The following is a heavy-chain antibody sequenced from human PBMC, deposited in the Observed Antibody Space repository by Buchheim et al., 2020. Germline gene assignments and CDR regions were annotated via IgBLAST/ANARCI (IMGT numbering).Heavy chain of an antibody. D-gene: IGHD6-6*01. CDR3: ARGGYSSSSRIDY. Sequence: QVQLQESGPGLVKPSETLSLTCTVSGGSISSYYLSWIRQPPGKGLEWVGFIYYRGSTSYNPSLKSRVTISVDTSKNQFSLKLTSVTAAYTAVYYCARGGYSSSSRIDYWGQGTL. J-gene: IGHJ4*02. CDR2: IYYRGST. V-gene: IGHV4-59*01. CDR1: GGSISSYY.